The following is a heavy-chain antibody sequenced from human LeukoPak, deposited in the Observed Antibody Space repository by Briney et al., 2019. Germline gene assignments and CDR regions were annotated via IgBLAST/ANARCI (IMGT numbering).Heavy chain of an antibody. J-gene: IGHJ4*02. D-gene: IGHD3-22*01. Sequence: ASVKVSCKASGYTFTSYAMHWVRQAPGQRLEWMGWINAGNGNTKYSQKFQGRVTTTRDTSASTAYMELSSLRSEDTAVYYCARMNYYDSSGYPFDYWGQGTLVTVSS. CDR3: ARMNYYDSSGYPFDY. CDR1: GYTFTSYA. V-gene: IGHV1-3*01. CDR2: INAGNGNT.